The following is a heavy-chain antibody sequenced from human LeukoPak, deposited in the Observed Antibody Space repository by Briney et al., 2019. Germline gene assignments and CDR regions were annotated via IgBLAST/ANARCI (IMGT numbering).Heavy chain of an antibody. V-gene: IGHV3-21*06. D-gene: IGHD4-17*01. CDR2: ISSSRTYI. CDR1: DFTFSAYT. CDR3: ARDSDYGDYFDH. Sequence: GGSLRLSCAASDFTFSAYTMNWIRLAPGKGLEWVSSISSSRTYIYYADSVKGRFTISRDNAKNSLYLQINSLRAEDTALYFCARDSDYGDYFDHWGQGTLVTVSS. J-gene: IGHJ4*02.